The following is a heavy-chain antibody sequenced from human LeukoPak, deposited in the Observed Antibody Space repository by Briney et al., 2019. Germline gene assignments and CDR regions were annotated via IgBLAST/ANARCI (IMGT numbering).Heavy chain of an antibody. Sequence: GGSLRLSSVAYGLTFEYDDRQWVRQTPGKGLEWVSLISGDGGTTYYADFVKGRFTISRDNSKNSLYLQMHSLRTEDTALYYCATDAAPLAAAGSWWLDPWGQGSLVTVSS. CDR1: GLTFEYDD. J-gene: IGHJ5*02. CDR2: ISGDGGTT. D-gene: IGHD6-13*01. CDR3: ATDAAPLAAAGSWWLDP. V-gene: IGHV3-43*02.